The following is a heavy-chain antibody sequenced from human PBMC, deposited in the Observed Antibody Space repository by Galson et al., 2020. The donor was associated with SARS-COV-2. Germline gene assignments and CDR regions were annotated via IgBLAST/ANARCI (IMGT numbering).Heavy chain of an antibody. CDR1: GYTLTELS. J-gene: IGHJ5*02. Sequence: ASVKVSCKVSGYTLTELSMHWVRQAPRKGLEWMGGFDPEDGETIYAQKFQGRVTMTEDTSTDTAYMELSSLRSEDTAVYYCATGPVLTAYNWFDPWGQGTLVTVSS. CDR3: ATGPVLTAYNWFDP. CDR2: FDPEDGET. V-gene: IGHV1-24*01. D-gene: IGHD3-9*01.